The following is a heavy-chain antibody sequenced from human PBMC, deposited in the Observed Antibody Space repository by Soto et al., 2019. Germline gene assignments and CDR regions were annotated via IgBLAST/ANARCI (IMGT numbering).Heavy chain of an antibody. CDR3: ARRLHSGWLYGLDV. CDR1: GYNFGTYW. Sequence: PGESLKISCKVSGYNFGTYWISWVRQMPGKGLEWMGRIAPSDSYTYYSPSFQGHVTISADTSISTAYLQWSSLKASDTAVYYCARRLHSGWLYGLDVWGQGTTVTVSS. CDR2: IAPSDSYT. D-gene: IGHD6-19*01. J-gene: IGHJ6*02. V-gene: IGHV5-10-1*01.